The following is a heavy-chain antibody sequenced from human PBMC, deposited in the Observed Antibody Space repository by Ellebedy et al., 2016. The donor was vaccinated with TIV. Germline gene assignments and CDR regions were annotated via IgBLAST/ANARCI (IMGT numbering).Heavy chain of an antibody. CDR3: AKDMGMAKIKPVIDY. Sequence: PGGSLRLSCAASGFTFDDYAMHWVRQAPGKGLEWVSGISWNSGSIGYADSVKGRFTISRDNAKNSLYLQMNSLRTEDTALYYCAKDMGMAKIKPVIDYWGQGTLVTVSS. CDR1: GFTFDDYA. CDR2: ISWNSGSI. J-gene: IGHJ4*01. V-gene: IGHV3-9*01. D-gene: IGHD5-24*01.